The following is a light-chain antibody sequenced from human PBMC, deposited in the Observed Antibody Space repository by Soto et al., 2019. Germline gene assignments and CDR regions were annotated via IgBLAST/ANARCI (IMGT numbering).Light chain of an antibody. J-gene: IGKJ4*01. CDR1: QSLLHSNGNTY. CDR2: LGS. CDR3: MQSLSTVT. V-gene: IGKV2-28*01. Sequence: DIVMTQSPLSLPVTPGEPASISCRSSQSLLHSNGNTYLDWYLQKPGQSPQLLIFLGSIRASGVPDRFSGSGSATAFTLKISSVEAEDVGTYYCMQSLSTVTFGGGPKVEIK.